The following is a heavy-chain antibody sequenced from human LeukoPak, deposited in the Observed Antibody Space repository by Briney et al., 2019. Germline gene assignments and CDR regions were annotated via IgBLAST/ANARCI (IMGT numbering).Heavy chain of an antibody. Sequence: GGSLRLSCAASGFTFSSYAMSWVRQAPGKGLEWVSAISGSGGSTYYADSVKGRFTISRDNSENTLYLQMNSLRAEDTAVYYCAKEKTDFTVTTKQAFDPWGQGTLVTVSS. CDR2: ISGSGGST. J-gene: IGHJ5*02. CDR3: AKEKTDFTVTTKQAFDP. D-gene: IGHD4-17*01. V-gene: IGHV3-23*01. CDR1: GFTFSSYA.